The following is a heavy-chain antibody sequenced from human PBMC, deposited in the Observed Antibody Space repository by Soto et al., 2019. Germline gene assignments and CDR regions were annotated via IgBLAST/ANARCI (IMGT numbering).Heavy chain of an antibody. CDR3: ARVVVGANYYYYGMDV. CDR2: ISAYNGNT. CDR1: GYTFTSYG. Sequence: QVQLVQSGAEVKKPGASVKVSCKASGYTFTSYGISWVRQAPGQGLEWMGWISAYNGNTNYAQKLQGRVTMTTDTSTSTAYMEPRSLRSDDTAVYYCARVVVGANYYYYGMDVWGQGTTVTVSS. V-gene: IGHV1-18*01. D-gene: IGHD1-26*01. J-gene: IGHJ6*02.